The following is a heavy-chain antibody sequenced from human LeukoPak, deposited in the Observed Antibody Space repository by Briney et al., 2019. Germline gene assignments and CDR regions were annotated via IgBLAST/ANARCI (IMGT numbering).Heavy chain of an antibody. CDR2: ISAYNSNK. Sequence: GASVKLSCTASGYTFTSYGISWVRQAPGQGLEWMGWISAYNSNKYYAHKLKGRVTLTTDTSTSTAYMELRSLISADPAVYYCAGSSGGTARESWFDPWGQGTLVTVSS. CDR3: AGSSGGTARESWFDP. J-gene: IGHJ5*02. D-gene: IGHD5-18*01. CDR1: GYTFTSYG. V-gene: IGHV1-18*01.